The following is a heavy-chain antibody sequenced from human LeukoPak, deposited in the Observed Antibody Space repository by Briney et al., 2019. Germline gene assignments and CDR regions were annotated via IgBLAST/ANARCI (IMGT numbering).Heavy chain of an antibody. CDR3: ARVKHTHGKDYYYGMDV. CDR2: IYYSGST. V-gene: IGHV4-59*01. J-gene: IGHJ6*02. CDR1: GGSISSYY. Sequence: SETLSLTCTVSGGSISSYYWSWIRQPPGKGLEWIGYIYYSGSTNYNPSLKSRVTISVDTSKNQFSLKLSSVTAADTAVYYCARVKHTHGKDYYYGMDVWGQGTTVTVSS. D-gene: IGHD4-17*01.